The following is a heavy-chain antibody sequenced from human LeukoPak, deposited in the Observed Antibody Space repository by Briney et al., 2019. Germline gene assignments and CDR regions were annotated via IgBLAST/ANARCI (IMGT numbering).Heavy chain of an antibody. CDR2: INPSGGST. V-gene: IGHV1-46*01. J-gene: IGHJ6*03. Sequence: ASVKVSCKASGYTFTSYYMHWVRQAPGQGLEWMGIINPSGGSTSYAQKFQGRVTMTRDTSTSTVYMELSSLRSEDTAVYYCARDHNGSGSYYLPYYYYYMDVWGKGTTVTISS. D-gene: IGHD3-10*01. CDR1: GYTFTSYY. CDR3: ARDHNGSGSYYLPYYYYYMDV.